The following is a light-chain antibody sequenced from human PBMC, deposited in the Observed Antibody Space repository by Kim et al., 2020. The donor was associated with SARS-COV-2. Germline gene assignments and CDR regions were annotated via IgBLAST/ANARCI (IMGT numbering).Light chain of an antibody. CDR3: QQYKTYSK. CDR1: QSINNW. CDR2: DAS. V-gene: IGKV1-5*01. J-gene: IGKJ1*01. Sequence: SASVGDRVTSTCRASQSINNWLAWYQQRPGKVPKLLIDDASSLQIGVPSRFSGSGSGTAFTLTISSLQPDDFATYYCQQYKTYSKFGQGTKVDIK.